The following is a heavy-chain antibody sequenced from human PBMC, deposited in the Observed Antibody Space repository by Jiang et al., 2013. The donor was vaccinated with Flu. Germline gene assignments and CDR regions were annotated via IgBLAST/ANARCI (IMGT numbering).Heavy chain of an antibody. J-gene: IGHJ4*02. Sequence: VQLVESGGGVVQPGRSLRLSCAASGFTFSSYGMHWVRQAPGKGLEWVAVISYDGSNKYYADSVKGRFTISRDNSKNTLYLQMNSLRAEDTAVYYCATGXSYMIVVVIIPKTTWGQGTLVTVSS. V-gene: IGHV3-30*03. CDR1: GFTFSSYG. D-gene: IGHD3-22*01. CDR2: ISYDGSNK. CDR3: ATGXSYMIVVVIIPKTT.